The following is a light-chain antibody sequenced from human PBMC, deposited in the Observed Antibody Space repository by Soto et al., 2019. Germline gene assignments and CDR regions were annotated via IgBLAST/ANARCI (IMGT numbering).Light chain of an antibody. CDR3: QSYDSSLSGWV. CDR1: SSNIGAGYV. V-gene: IGLV1-40*01. CDR2: GNS. J-gene: IGLJ3*02. Sequence: QSVLTQPPSVSGAPGQRVTISCTGSSSNIGAGYVVYWYQQLPGTAPKLLIYGNSNRPSGVPDRFSGSKSGTSASLAITGLLAADEDDYYCQSYDSSLSGWVFGGGTKLTVL.